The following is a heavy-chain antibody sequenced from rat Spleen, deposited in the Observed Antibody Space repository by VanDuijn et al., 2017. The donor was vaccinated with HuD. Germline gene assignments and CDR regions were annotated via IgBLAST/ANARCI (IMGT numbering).Heavy chain of an antibody. Sequence: EVQLVESDGGLVQPGRSLKLSCAASGFTFSDYYMAWVRQAPKKGLEWVATIIYDGSSTYYRDSVKGRFTISRDNSKSTLYLQMDSLTSEDTATYYCATDGYYDGTYYAVYVMDAWGQGASVTVSS. CDR3: ATDGYYDGTYYAVYVMDA. CDR1: GFTFSDYY. CDR2: IIYDGSST. D-gene: IGHD1-12*02. J-gene: IGHJ4*01. V-gene: IGHV5S10*01.